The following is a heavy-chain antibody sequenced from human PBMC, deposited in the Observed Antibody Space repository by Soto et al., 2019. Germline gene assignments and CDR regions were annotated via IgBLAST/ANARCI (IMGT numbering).Heavy chain of an antibody. Sequence: QVHLVQSGAEVKKPGGSVKVSCKGSGYGFTTYGITWVRQAPGQGLEWMAWISAHNGNTNYAQKLQGRVTVTRDTSTSTAYMELRSLRSDDTAVYYCATGRYGDYWGQGALVTVSS. J-gene: IGHJ4*02. CDR3: ATGRYGDY. D-gene: IGHD1-1*01. CDR1: GYGFTTYG. CDR2: ISAHNGNT. V-gene: IGHV1-18*01.